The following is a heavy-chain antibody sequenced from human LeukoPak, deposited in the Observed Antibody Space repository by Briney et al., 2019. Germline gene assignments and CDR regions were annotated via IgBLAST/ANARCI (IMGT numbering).Heavy chain of an antibody. CDR2: IYGGGST. J-gene: IGHJ4*02. D-gene: IGHD2-2*01. CDR1: GLSVSSNF. V-gene: IGHV3-53*01. CDR3: AREDIVVVPGAMQVVFVY. Sequence: GGSLRLSCAATGLSVSSNFMSWVRQAPGKGLEWVSRIYGGGSTYYADSVKGRFTISRDTPKNSLYLQMNSLRAEDTAVYYCAREDIVVVPGAMQVVFVYWGQGTLVTVSS.